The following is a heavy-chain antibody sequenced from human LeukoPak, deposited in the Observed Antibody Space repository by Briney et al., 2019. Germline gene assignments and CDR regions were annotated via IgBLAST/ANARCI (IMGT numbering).Heavy chain of an antibody. V-gene: IGHV4-38-2*02. CDR3: ARSGRITMIVVVKGGYYFDY. CDR2: IYHSGSS. D-gene: IGHD3-22*01. CDR1: GHSISSGFY. J-gene: IGHJ4*02. Sequence: SETLSLTCTVSGHSISSGFYWGWIRQSPGKGLEWIGSIYHSGSSYYSPSLKSRVSISVDTSKNQFSLNLTSVTAADTAVYYCARSGRITMIVVVKGGYYFDYWGQGTLVTVSS.